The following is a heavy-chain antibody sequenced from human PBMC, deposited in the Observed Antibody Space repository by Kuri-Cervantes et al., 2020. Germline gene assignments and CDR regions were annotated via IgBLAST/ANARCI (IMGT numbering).Heavy chain of an antibody. Sequence: SETLSLTCTVSGGSISSYYWSWIRQPPGKGLEWIGYIYYSGSTNYNPSLKSRVTISVDTSKNQFSLKLSSVTAADTAVYYCARVPRGFSGSHYHYYMDVWGKGTTVTVSS. CDR3: ARVPRGFSGSHYHYYMDV. V-gene: IGHV4-59*01. D-gene: IGHD1-26*01. CDR1: GGSISSYY. J-gene: IGHJ6*03. CDR2: IYYSGST.